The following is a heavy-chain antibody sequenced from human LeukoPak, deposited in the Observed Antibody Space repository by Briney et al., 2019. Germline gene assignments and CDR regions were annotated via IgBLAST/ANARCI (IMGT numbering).Heavy chain of an antibody. D-gene: IGHD2-15*01. CDR1: GFTFSSYA. Sequence: GGSLRLSCAASGFTFSSYAMSWVRQAPGKGVEGVSAISGSGGSTYYADSVKGRFTISRDNSKNTLYLQMNSLRAEDTAVYYCAKDDLEKVVVAAMYYFDYWGQGTLVTVSS. V-gene: IGHV3-23*01. J-gene: IGHJ4*02. CDR2: ISGSGGST. CDR3: AKDDLEKVVVAAMYYFDY.